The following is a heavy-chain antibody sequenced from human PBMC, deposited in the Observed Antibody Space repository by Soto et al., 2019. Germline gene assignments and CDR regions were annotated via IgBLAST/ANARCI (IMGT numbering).Heavy chain of an antibody. Sequence: AVGSLRLSCAASGVTFSSHGVHWVRQAPGKGLEWVAVISYDGSNKYYADSVKGRFTNSRDNSKNTLYLQMNSLRAEDTAVYYCAKGIVSSSSGYNYYGMDVWGQGTTVTVSS. V-gene: IGHV3-30*18. CDR2: ISYDGSNK. CDR3: AKGIVSSSSGYNYYGMDV. CDR1: GVTFSSHG. J-gene: IGHJ6*02. D-gene: IGHD6-13*01.